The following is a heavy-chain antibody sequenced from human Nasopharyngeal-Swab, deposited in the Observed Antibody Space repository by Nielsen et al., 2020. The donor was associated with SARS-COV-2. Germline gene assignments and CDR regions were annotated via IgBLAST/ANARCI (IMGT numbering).Heavy chain of an antibody. CDR3: ARILGYYYGSGSYYYFDY. V-gene: IGHV2-26*01. J-gene: IGHJ4*02. CDR2: IFSNDEK. Sequence: RQAPGKALEWLAHIFSNDEKSYSTSLKNRLTISKDTSKSQVVLTMTNMDPVDTAPYYFARILGYYYGSGSYYYFDYWGQGTLVTVSS. D-gene: IGHD3-10*01.